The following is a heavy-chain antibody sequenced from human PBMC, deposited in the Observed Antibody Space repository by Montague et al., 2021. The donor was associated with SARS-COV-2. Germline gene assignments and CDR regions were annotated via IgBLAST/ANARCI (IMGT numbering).Heavy chain of an antibody. D-gene: IGHD2-15*01. J-gene: IGHJ4*02. CDR3: ARQGGYCSGGSCYGPFDY. CDR1: GGSISSSTYY. Sequence: SETLSLTCTVSGGSISSSTYYWGWIRQPPGKGLEWIGSIYYSGTTYYNPSLKSRVTISVDTSKNQFSLKLSSVTAADTAVYYCARQGGYCSGGSCYGPFDYWGQGTLVPVST. V-gene: IGHV4-39*01. CDR2: IYYSGTT.